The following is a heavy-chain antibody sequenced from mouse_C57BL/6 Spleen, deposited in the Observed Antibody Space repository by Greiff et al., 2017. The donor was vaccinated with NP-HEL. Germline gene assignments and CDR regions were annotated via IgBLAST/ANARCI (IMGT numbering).Heavy chain of an antibody. D-gene: IGHD2-4*01. CDR1: GFTFNTYA. CDR2: IRSKSSNYAT. V-gene: IGHV10-3*01. J-gene: IGHJ4*01. Sequence: EVMLVESGGGLVQPKGSLKLSCAASGFTFNTYAMHWVRQAPGKGLEWVARIRSKSSNYATYYADSVKDRFTISRDDSQSMLYLQMNNLKTEDTAMYYCVGVGLYYDYDGAMDYWGQGTSVTVSS. CDR3: VGVGLYYDYDGAMDY.